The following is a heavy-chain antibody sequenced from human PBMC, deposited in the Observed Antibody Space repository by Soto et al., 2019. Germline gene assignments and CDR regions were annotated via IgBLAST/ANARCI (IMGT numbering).Heavy chain of an antibody. Sequence: PSETLSLTCTVSGGSISSYYWSWIRQPPGKGLEWIGYIYYSGSTNYNPSLKSRVTISVDTSKNQFSLKLSSVTAADTAVYYCARAPYGGSSSYDYWGQGTLVTVSS. CDR3: ARAPYGGSSSYDY. CDR1: GGSISSYY. CDR2: IYYSGST. D-gene: IGHD2-15*01. J-gene: IGHJ4*02. V-gene: IGHV4-59*01.